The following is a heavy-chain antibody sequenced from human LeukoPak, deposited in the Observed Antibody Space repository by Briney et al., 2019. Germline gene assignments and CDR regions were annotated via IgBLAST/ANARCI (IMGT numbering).Heavy chain of an antibody. J-gene: IGHJ6*02. Sequence: PGGSLRLSCSASGFTYTNHAKHWVRQAPAKQLERVTVAWYDGSNKYYGGSVKGRFTISRDNSKNMVYLQMNSLRAEDTAVYYCARSLWFGDPYGGMDVWGQGTTVTVSS. CDR2: AWYDGSNK. V-gene: IGHV3-33*01. D-gene: IGHD3-10*01. CDR3: ARSLWFGDPYGGMDV. CDR1: GFTYTNHA.